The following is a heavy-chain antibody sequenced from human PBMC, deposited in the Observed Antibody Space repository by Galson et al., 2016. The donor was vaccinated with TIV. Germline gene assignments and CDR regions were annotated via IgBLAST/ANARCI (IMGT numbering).Heavy chain of an antibody. CDR3: ARDGPNWNYYYYMDV. J-gene: IGHJ6*03. Sequence: SVKVSCKASGYTFSNYAISWVRQAPGQGLEWMGWINPNSGGTNYAQKFQGRVAMTRDTSISTAYMELSILRSDDTAVYYCARDGPNWNYYYYMDVWGKGTTVTVSS. V-gene: IGHV1-2*02. CDR2: INPNSGGT. CDR1: GYTFSNYA. D-gene: IGHD4/OR15-4a*01.